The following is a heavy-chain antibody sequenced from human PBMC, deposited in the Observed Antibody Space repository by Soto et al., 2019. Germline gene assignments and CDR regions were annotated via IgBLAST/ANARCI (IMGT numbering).Heavy chain of an antibody. V-gene: IGHV3-48*01. CDR3: ARAHARTSPYYYDSSGYYWDY. Sequence: EVQLVESGGGLVQPGGSLRLSCAASGFTFNRYSMNWVRQAPGKGLEWVSYISSSSSTIYHADSVKGRFTISRDNAKKSLYLQMNSLRAEDTAVYYCARAHARTSPYYYDSSGYYWDYWGQGTLVTVSS. CDR1: GFTFNRYS. J-gene: IGHJ4*02. CDR2: ISSSSSTI. D-gene: IGHD3-22*01.